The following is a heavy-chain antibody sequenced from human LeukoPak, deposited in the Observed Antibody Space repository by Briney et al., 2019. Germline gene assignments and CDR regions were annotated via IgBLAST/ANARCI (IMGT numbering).Heavy chain of an antibody. CDR1: GYTFTGYY. CDR3: ARTYYDFWSGYLEG. Sequence: ASVKVSCKASGYTFTGYYMHWVRQAPGQGLEWMGWINPNSGGTNYAQKFQGRVTMTRDTSISTACMELSRLRSDDTAVYYCARTYYDFWSGYLEGWGQGTLVTVSS. V-gene: IGHV1-2*02. D-gene: IGHD3-3*01. CDR2: INPNSGGT. J-gene: IGHJ4*02.